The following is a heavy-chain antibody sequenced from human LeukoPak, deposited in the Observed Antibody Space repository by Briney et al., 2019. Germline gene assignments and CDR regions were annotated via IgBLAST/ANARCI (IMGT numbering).Heavy chain of an antibody. V-gene: IGHV3-7*01. CDR3: ARAGGRYCSGGSCYSDWFDP. CDR1: GFMFSSYW. D-gene: IGHD2-15*01. J-gene: IGHJ5*02. Sequence: GGSLRLSCAASGFMFSSYWMSWVRQAPGKGLEWVANIKQDRSEKYYVDSVKGRFTLSRDNAKNSLYLQMNSLRAEDTAVYYCARAGGRYCSGGSCYSDWFDPWGQGTLVTVSS. CDR2: IKQDRSEK.